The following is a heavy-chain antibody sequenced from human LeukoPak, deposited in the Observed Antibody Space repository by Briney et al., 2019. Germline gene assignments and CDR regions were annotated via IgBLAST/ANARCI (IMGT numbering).Heavy chain of an antibody. D-gene: IGHD1-26*01. CDR3: ARDLSSPPYSGSTRGDVDDY. Sequence: ASVKVSCKASGYTFTSYYMHWVRQAPGQGLEWMGIINPSGGSTSYAQKFQGRVTMTRDTSTSTVYMELSSLRSEDTAVYYCARDLSSPPYSGSTRGDVDDYWGQGTLVTVSS. CDR1: GYTFTSYY. V-gene: IGHV1-46*01. J-gene: IGHJ4*02. CDR2: INPSGGST.